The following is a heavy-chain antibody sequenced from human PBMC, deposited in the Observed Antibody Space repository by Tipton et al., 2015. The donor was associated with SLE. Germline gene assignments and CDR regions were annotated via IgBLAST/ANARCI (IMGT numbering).Heavy chain of an antibody. D-gene: IGHD7-27*01. CDR2: INPNSGDT. V-gene: IGHV1-2*02. CDR1: GYTFTDNH. Sequence: QLVQSGAEVEKPGASVKVSCKASGYTFTDNHLYWVRQATGQGLEWMGWINPNSGDTSYAQNFRGRVTITRDTSINTAYMELSRLTFDDTAVYYCARELGINAFDIWGQGTMVTVSS. J-gene: IGHJ3*02. CDR3: ARELGINAFDI.